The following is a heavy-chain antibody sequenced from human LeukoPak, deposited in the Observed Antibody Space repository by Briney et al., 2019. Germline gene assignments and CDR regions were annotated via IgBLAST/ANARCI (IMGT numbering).Heavy chain of an antibody. CDR2: ISSSSSHI. Sequence: GGSLRLSCAASGFSFSSYSMKWVRQAPGKGLEWVSSISSSSSHIYYADSVKGRFTTSRDSAKNSLYLQMNNLRAEDTAVYYCARYGGGSQDYWGQGTLVTASS. CDR1: GFSFSSYS. D-gene: IGHD3-10*01. V-gene: IGHV3-21*01. CDR3: ARYGGGSQDY. J-gene: IGHJ4*02.